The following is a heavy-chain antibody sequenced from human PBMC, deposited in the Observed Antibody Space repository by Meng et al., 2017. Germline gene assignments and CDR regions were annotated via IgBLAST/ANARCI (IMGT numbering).Heavy chain of an antibody. CDR3: ARDGRSWD. CDR1: GGSISSSNW. J-gene: IGHJ4*02. CDR2: IYHSGST. D-gene: IGHD7-27*01. Sequence: QGQLQGSGPGPVTPSGTGAPTCAVCGGSISSSNWWSWVREPPGKGLQWRGEIYHSGSTNHNPSLKSRVTISVDKSKNQFSLKLSSVTAADTAVYYCARDGRSWDWGQGTLVTVSS. V-gene: IGHV4-4*02.